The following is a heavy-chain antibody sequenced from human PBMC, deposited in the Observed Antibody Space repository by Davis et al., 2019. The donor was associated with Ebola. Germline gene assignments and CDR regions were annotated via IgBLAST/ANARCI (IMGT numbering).Heavy chain of an antibody. J-gene: IGHJ6*03. CDR1: GGTFSSYA. CDR2: IIPIFGTA. V-gene: IGHV1-69*13. CDR3: ARCLVPVSDWDYYYMDV. Sequence: SVKVSCKASGGTFSSYAISWVRQAPGQGLEWMGGIIPIFGTANYAQKFQGRVTITADESTSTAYMELSSLRSEDTAVYYCARCLVPVSDWDYYYMDVWGKGTTVTVSS. D-gene: IGHD1-14*01.